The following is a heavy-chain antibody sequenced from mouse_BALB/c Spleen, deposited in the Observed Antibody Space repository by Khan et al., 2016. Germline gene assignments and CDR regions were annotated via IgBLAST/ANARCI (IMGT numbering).Heavy chain of an antibody. CDR2: ISYSGST. V-gene: IGHV3-2*02. CDR1: GYSITSDYA. D-gene: IGHD1-1*01. J-gene: IGHJ2*01. CDR3: ARYYYCSRYYFDY. Sequence: EVQLQESGPGLVKPSQSLSLTCTVTGYSITSDYAWNWIRQFPGNKLEWMGYISYSGSTSYNPSLKSRISITRDTSKNQFFLQLNSVTTEDTATXYCARYYYCSRYYFDYWGQGATLTVSS.